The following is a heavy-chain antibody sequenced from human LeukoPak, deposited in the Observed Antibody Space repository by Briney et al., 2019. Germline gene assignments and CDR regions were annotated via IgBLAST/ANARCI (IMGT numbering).Heavy chain of an antibody. J-gene: IGHJ4*02. CDR2: IIPIFGTA. Sequence: ASVKVSCKASGGTFSSYAISWVRQAPGQGLEWMGGIIPIFGTANYAQKFQGRVTITADESTSTAYMELSSLRSEDTAVYYCARDQFYGDYVFDYWGQGTLVTVSS. CDR1: GGTFSSYA. CDR3: ARDQFYGDYVFDY. V-gene: IGHV1-69*01. D-gene: IGHD4-17*01.